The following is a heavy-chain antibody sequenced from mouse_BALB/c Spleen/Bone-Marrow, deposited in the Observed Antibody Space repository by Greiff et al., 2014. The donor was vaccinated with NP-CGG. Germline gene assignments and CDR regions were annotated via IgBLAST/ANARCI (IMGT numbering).Heavy chain of an antibody. V-gene: IGHV1-67*01. CDR1: GYTFTDYA. Sequence: QVQLQQSGPELVRPGVSMKISCKGSGYTFTDYAMHWVKQSHAKSLEWIGVISTYSGNTNYNQKFKGKATMTVDKSSSTAYLERARLTSEDSAIYYCASPIYYGNYEGFAYWGQGTLVTVSA. D-gene: IGHD2-1*01. CDR2: ISTYSGNT. CDR3: ASPIYYGNYEGFAY. J-gene: IGHJ3*01.